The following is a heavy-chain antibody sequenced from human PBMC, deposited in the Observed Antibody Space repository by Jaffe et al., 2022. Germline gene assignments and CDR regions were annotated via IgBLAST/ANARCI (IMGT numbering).Heavy chain of an antibody. CDR2: IYYSGST. J-gene: IGHJ4*02. D-gene: IGHD1-20*01. CDR1: GGSISSYY. V-gene: IGHV4-59*01. CDR3: ARGHVNWKSPYLVDY. Sequence: QVQLQESGPGLVKPSETLSLTCTVSGGSISSYYWSWIRQPPGKGLEWIGYIYYSGSTNYNPSLKSRVTISVDTSKNQFSLKLSSVTAADTAVYYCARGHVNWKSPYLVDYWGQGTLVTVSS.